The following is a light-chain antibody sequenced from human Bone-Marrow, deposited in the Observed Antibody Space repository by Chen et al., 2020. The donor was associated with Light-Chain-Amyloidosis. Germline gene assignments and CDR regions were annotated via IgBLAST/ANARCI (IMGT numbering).Light chain of an antibody. CDR1: NIGSTS. J-gene: IGLJ3*02. CDR2: DDS. Sequence: SYVLTQPSSVSVAPGQTATIACGGNNIGSTSVHWYQQTPGQAPLLVVYDDSDRPSGIPERFSGSNSGNTATLTISRVEAGDEGDYYCQVWDRGSDRPVFGGGTKLTVL. CDR3: QVWDRGSDRPV. V-gene: IGLV3-21*02.